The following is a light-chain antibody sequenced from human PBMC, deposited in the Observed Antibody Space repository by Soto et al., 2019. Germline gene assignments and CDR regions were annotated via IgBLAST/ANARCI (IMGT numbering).Light chain of an antibody. CDR1: SSDIGAYNY. Sequence: HSVLTQPSYVSGSPGQSLTISCTGTSSDIGAYNYVSWYQQHAGKAPKLMIYDVSVRPSGVSRRFSGSKSGNTASLTISGLQAEDEADYYCTSYRSGTALYVFGTGTKVTVL. J-gene: IGLJ1*01. CDR2: DVS. V-gene: IGLV2-14*01. CDR3: TSYRSGTALYV.